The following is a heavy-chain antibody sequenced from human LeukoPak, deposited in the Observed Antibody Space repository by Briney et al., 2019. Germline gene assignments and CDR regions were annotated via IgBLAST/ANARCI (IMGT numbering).Heavy chain of an antibody. CDR3: ARGIAAAD. Sequence: GGSLRLSCSASGFTFSSYAMHGVRQAPGKGLEWVSAVDNTGGLTSYPDPVKGRFTISRDNSKNTVYLQMNSLRAEDTAVYYCARGIAAADWGQGTLVTVSS. CDR2: VDNTGGLT. CDR1: GFTFSSYA. V-gene: IGHV3-23*01. D-gene: IGHD6-13*01. J-gene: IGHJ4*02.